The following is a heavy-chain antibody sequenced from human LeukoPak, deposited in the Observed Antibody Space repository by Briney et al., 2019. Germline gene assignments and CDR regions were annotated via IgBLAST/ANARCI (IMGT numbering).Heavy chain of an antibody. J-gene: IGHJ6*03. D-gene: IGHD1-1*01. CDR1: GGSISSYY. CDR2: INHSGST. V-gene: IGHV4-34*01. CDR3: ARLLPRTGTTAYYFHNDMDV. Sequence: KPSETLSLNCTVSGGSISSYYWSWIRQSPGRGLEWIGEINHSGSTNYNPSLKSRVIISIDTSKNQFSLKLSSVTAADTADYYCARLLPRTGTTAYYFHNDMDVWGKGTTVTISS.